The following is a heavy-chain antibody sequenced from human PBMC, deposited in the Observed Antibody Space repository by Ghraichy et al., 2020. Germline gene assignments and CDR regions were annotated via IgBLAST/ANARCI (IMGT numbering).Heavy chain of an antibody. CDR3: ARDHPLSRYYYYMDV. Sequence: GGSLRLSCAASGFTFSSYAMHWVRQAPGKGLEWVAVISYDGSNKYYADSVKGRFTISRDNSKNTLYLQMNSLRAEDTAVYYCARDHPLSRYYYYMDVWGKGTTVTVSS. CDR2: ISYDGSNK. J-gene: IGHJ6*03. CDR1: GFTFSSYA. D-gene: IGHD2/OR15-2a*01. V-gene: IGHV3-30-3*01.